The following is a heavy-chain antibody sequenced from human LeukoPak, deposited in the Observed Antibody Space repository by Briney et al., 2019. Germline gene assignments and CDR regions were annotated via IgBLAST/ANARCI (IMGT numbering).Heavy chain of an antibody. Sequence: SETLSLTCTVSGGSISNYYWSWIRQPPGKGLEWIGYIHYSGSTNYNPSLKSRVTISVDLSKNQFSLKMSSVTTADTAMYYCARGDSGSFSQFDCWGQGTLVTVSS. CDR3: ARGDSGSFSQFDC. CDR1: GGSISNYY. CDR2: IHYSGST. D-gene: IGHD1-26*01. J-gene: IGHJ4*02. V-gene: IGHV4-59*01.